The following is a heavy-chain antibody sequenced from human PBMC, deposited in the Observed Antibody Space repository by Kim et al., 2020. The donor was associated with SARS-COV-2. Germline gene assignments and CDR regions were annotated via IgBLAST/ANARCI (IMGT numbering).Heavy chain of an antibody. D-gene: IGHD5-18*01. J-gene: IGHJ3*02. CDR3: ARANTADAFDI. V-gene: IGHV1-46*01. Sequence: TSNAKKFQCRVTMTRDTSTSTVYVEPGSLRSEDTAVYYCARANTADAFDIWGQGTMVTVSS. CDR2: T.